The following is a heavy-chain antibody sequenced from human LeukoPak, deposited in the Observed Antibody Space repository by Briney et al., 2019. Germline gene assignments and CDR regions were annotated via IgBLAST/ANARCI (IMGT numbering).Heavy chain of an antibody. CDR1: GFTFDNYA. J-gene: IGHJ4*02. Sequence: PGGSLRLSCSASGFTFDNYAMHWVRHAPLKGLEWVASINWRSDEIGYADSVTSRFTISRDNAKNSLYLQMNSLETEDMGLYYCARRSNWDPHFDSWGQGTLVTVSS. CDR3: ARRSNWDPHFDS. V-gene: IGHV3-9*03. CDR2: INWRSDEI. D-gene: IGHD4-11*01.